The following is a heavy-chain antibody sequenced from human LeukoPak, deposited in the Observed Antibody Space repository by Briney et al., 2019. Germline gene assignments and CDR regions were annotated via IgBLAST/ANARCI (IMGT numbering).Heavy chain of an antibody. Sequence: SQTPSLTCAISGDSVSSNSAAWHWIRPSPSRGLEWLGRTYYRSKWYTDYAVSVTSRITINPDTSKNQFSLQLNSVTPEDTAVYYCARDKDYSIDHWGQGTLVTVSS. D-gene: IGHD4-11*01. V-gene: IGHV6-1*01. CDR1: GDSVSSNSAA. J-gene: IGHJ4*02. CDR2: TYYRSKWYT. CDR3: ARDKDYSIDH.